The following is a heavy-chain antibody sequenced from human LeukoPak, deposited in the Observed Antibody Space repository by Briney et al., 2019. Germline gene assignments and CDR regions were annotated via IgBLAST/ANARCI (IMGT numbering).Heavy chain of an antibody. D-gene: IGHD3-10*01. V-gene: IGHV3-74*03. CDR2: INPDGSSP. Sequence: GGSLRLSCAASGFSFSSYWMHWLRQPPGKGLVWVARINPDGSSPLSADSVRGRFTISRDNADNTLYLQLNSPRAEDTAVYYCARFRFCPRCHFDYWGQGTLVTVSS. CDR3: ARFRFCPRCHFDY. CDR1: GFSFSSYW. J-gene: IGHJ4*02.